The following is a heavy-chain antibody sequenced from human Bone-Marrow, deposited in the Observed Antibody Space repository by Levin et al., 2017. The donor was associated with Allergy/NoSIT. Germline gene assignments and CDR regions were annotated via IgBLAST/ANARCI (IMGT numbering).Heavy chain of an antibody. CDR2: VSRSGSST. CDR3: AKDWGYCSGGSCNRFDY. Sequence: SCAASGFAFSSYAMNWVRQAPGKGLEWVSSVSRSGSSTLYADSVEGRFTIPRDNSKNTLYLQMNSLRAEDTAVYYCAKDWGYCSGGSCNRFDYWGQGILVTVSS. CDR1: GFAFSSYA. J-gene: IGHJ4*02. V-gene: IGHV3-23*01. D-gene: IGHD2-15*01.